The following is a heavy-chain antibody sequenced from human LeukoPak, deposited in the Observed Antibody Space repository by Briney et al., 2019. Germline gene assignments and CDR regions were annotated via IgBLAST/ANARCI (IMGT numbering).Heavy chain of an antibody. CDR1: GGSISSFY. J-gene: IGHJ4*02. CDR2: IYDSGST. V-gene: IGHV4-59*08. Sequence: SETLSLTCTVSGGSISSFYWSWIRQSPGKGLEWIGYIYDSGSTDYNPSLKSRVTMSMDTSANQFSLRLTSVTAADTAIYYCARRYSVSSFTYWGRGTLVTVSS. D-gene: IGHD1-26*01. CDR3: ARRYSVSSFTY.